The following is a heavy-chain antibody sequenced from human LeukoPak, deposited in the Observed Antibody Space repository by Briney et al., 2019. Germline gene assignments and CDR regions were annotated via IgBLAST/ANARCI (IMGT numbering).Heavy chain of an antibody. CDR3: AKYSGTYYVY. V-gene: IGHV4-59*01. J-gene: IGHJ4*02. D-gene: IGHD1-26*01. Sequence: SETLSLTCTVSGGSISSYYWSWIRQPPGKGLEWIGYIYYSGSTNYNPSLKSRVTISVDTSKNQFSLKLSSVTAADTAVYFCAKYSGTYYVYWGQGTLVTVSS. CDR1: GGSISSYY. CDR2: IYYSGST.